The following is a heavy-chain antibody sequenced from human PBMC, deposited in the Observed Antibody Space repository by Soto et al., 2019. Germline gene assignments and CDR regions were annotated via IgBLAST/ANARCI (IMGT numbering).Heavy chain of an antibody. D-gene: IGHD3-22*01. J-gene: IGHJ4*02. Sequence: QVRLVESGGDVVQPGRSLRLSCVASGVTFSSYGIHWVRQAPGKGLEWVAVVSYDGSNKHYADSVKGRFTISRDNSENMVSLQMNSLRDEDTAVYYCSKDTYYHDSSCYYVFDYWGQGTLVTVSS. V-gene: IGHV3-30*18. CDR2: VSYDGSNK. CDR3: SKDTYYHDSSCYYVFDY. CDR1: GVTFSSYG.